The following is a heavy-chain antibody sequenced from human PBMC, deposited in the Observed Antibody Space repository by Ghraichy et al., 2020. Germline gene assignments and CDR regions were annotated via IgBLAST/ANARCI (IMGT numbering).Heavy chain of an antibody. V-gene: IGHV3-23*01. D-gene: IGHD6-19*01. CDR2: ISSSGDST. J-gene: IGHJ6*02. Sequence: GGSLRLSCAASGFTFSSYAMTWVRQAPGKWLEWVSLISSSGDSTYYADSVKGRFTISRDNSKNTLYLQMNSLRAEDTALYYCAKDVEGNSGSLINFYYYGLDVWGQGTTVTVSS. CDR1: GFTFSSYA. CDR3: AKDVEGNSGSLINFYYYGLDV.